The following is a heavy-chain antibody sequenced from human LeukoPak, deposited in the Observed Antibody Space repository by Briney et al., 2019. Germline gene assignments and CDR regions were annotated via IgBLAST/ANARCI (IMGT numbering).Heavy chain of an antibody. V-gene: IGHV4-30-4*01. CDR1: GGSISSGDYY. CDR3: ARDYDFWSGYISYNWFDP. CDR2: IYYSGST. Sequence: SQTLSLTCTVSGGSISSGDYYWSWILQPPGKGLEWIGYIYYSGSTYYNPSLKSRVTISVDTSKNQFSLKLSSVTAADTAVYYCARDYDFWSGYISYNWFDPWGQGTLVTVSS. D-gene: IGHD3-3*01. J-gene: IGHJ5*02.